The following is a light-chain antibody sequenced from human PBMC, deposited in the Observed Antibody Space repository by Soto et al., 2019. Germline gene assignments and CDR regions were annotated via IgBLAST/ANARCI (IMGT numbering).Light chain of an antibody. CDR1: SSNIGAGYD. Sequence: QLVLTQPPSVSGAPGQRVTISCTGSSSNIGAGYDVHWYQQLPGTAPKLLIYGNSNRPSGVPDRFSGSKSGTSASLAITGLQAEDEADYYCQSYDSNHVVFGGGTQLTVL. V-gene: IGLV1-40*01. CDR3: QSYDSNHVV. J-gene: IGLJ2*01. CDR2: GNS.